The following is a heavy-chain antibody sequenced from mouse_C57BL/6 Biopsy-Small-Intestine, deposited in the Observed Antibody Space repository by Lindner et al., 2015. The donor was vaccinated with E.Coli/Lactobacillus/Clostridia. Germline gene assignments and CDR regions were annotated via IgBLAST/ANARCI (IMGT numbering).Heavy chain of an antibody. Sequence: VQLQESGPELVKPGASVKISCKASGYSFTDYNMNWVKQSNGKSLEWIGVINPNYGSTNYNQKFRGEATLTVDQSSSTAYMQLNSLTSEDSAVYYCARNGYYAMDYWGQGTSVTVSS. CDR2: INPNYGST. CDR3: ARNGYYAMDY. J-gene: IGHJ4*01. CDR1: GYSFTDYN. V-gene: IGHV1-39*01.